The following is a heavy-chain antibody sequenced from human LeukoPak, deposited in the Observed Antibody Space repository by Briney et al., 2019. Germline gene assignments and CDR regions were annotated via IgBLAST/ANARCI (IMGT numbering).Heavy chain of an antibody. CDR1: GGTFSSYA. V-gene: IGHV1-69*13. CDR3: ASPNDYGDYYPPDY. D-gene: IGHD4-17*01. Sequence: GASVKVSCKASGGTFSSYAISLVRQAPGQGLEWMGGIIPNFGNANYAQKFQGRVTITADESTSTAYMELSSLRSEDTAVYYCASPNDYGDYYPPDYWGQGTLVTVSS. J-gene: IGHJ4*02. CDR2: IIPNFGNA.